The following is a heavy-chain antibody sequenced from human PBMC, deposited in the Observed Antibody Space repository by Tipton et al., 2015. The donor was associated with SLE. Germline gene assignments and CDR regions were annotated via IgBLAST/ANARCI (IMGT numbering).Heavy chain of an antibody. D-gene: IGHD3-22*01. CDR2: ISFSGGTI. J-gene: IGHJ4*02. CDR1: GFTFGSYA. Sequence: SLRLSCAASGFTFGSYAMTWIRQAPGKGLEWVSHISFSGGTIYYADSVKGRFTVSRDNAKNSLYLQMNSLRGEDTAVYYCARAVSYFYDSSGYFYYFHDWGQGTLVTVSS. V-gene: IGHV3-11*01. CDR3: ARAVSYFYDSSGYFYYFHD.